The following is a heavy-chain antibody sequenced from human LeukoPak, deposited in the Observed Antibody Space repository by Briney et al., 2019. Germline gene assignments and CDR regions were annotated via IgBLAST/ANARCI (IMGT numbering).Heavy chain of an antibody. D-gene: IGHD1-1*01. CDR1: GGSISSGSYY. CDR2: IYTSGST. J-gene: IGHJ4*02. CDR3: ARPIPTGAGTDY. Sequence: SETLSLTCTVSGGSISSGSYYWSWIRQPTGKGLEWIGRIYTSGSTKYNPSLKSRVTISVDTSKNQFSLNLRSVTAADTAVYYCARPIPTGAGTDYWGQGTLVTVSS. V-gene: IGHV4-61*02.